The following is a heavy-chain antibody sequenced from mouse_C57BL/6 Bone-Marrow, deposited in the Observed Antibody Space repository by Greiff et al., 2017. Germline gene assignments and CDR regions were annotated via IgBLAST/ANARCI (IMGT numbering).Heavy chain of an antibody. CDR3: ARDGYYGYYAMDY. CDR1: GYTFTSYW. CDR2: IDPSDSET. D-gene: IGHD2-3*01. J-gene: IGHJ4*01. Sequence: QVQLQQPGAELVRPGSSVKLSCKASGYTFTSYWMHWVKQRPIQGLEWIGNIDPSDSETHYNQKFKDKATLTVDKSSSTAYMQLSSLTSEDSAVYYCARDGYYGYYAMDYWGQGTSVTVSS. V-gene: IGHV1-52*01.